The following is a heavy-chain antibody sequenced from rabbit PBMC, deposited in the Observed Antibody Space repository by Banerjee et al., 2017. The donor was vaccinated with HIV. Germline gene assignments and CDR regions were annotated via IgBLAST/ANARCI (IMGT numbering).Heavy chain of an antibody. CDR2: IGADISNIT. CDR3: ARGGYAGYAYAPYYFNL. V-gene: IGHV1S40*01. Sequence: QSLEESGGDLVKPGASLTLTCTASGFSFSRNYYMCWVRKAPGKGLEWIACIGADISNITYYANWAKGRFTISKTSSTTVTLQMTSLTAADTATYFCARGGYAGYAYAPYYFNLWGQGTLVTVS. D-gene: IGHD6-1*01. J-gene: IGHJ4*01. CDR1: GFSFSRNYY.